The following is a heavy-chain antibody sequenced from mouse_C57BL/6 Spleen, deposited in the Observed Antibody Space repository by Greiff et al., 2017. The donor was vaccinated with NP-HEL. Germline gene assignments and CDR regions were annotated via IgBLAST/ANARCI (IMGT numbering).Heavy chain of an antibody. CDR3: ARMSIYDGYYWFAY. CDR2: IYPSDSET. Sequence: QVQLQQPGAELVRPGSSVKLSCKASSYTFTSYWMDWVKQRPGQGLEWIGNIYPSDSETHYNQKFKDKATLTVDKSSSTAYMQLSSLTSEDSAVYYCARMSIYDGYYWFAYWGQGTLVTVSA. CDR1: SYTFTSYW. V-gene: IGHV1-61*01. D-gene: IGHD2-3*01. J-gene: IGHJ3*01.